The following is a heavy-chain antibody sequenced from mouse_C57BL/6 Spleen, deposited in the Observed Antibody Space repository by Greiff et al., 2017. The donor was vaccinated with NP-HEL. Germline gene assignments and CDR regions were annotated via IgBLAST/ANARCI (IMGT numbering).Heavy chain of an antibody. CDR2: IDPEDGET. Sequence: EVQLQQSGAELVKPGASVKLSCTASGFNIKDYYMHWVKQRTEQGLEWIGRIDPEDGETKYAPKFQGKATITADTSSNTAYLKLSSLTSEDTAVYYCARDYGSSYRFAYWGQGTLVTVSA. J-gene: IGHJ3*01. CDR1: GFNIKDYY. V-gene: IGHV14-2*01. CDR3: ARDYGSSYRFAY. D-gene: IGHD1-1*01.